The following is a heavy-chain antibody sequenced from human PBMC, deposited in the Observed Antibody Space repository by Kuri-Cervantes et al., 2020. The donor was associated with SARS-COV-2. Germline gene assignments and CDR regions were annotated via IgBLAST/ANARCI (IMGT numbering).Heavy chain of an antibody. D-gene: IGHD2-15*01. CDR2: ISAYNGNT. Sequence: ASVKVSCKASGHTFTSYGISWVRQAPGQGLEWMGWISAYNGNTNYAQKLQGRVTMTTDTSTSTAYMELRSLRSDDTAVYYCARAPGYCSGGSCYSGGGYWGQGTLVTVSS. CDR1: GHTFTSYG. V-gene: IGHV1-18*01. J-gene: IGHJ4*02. CDR3: ARAPGYCSGGSCYSGGGY.